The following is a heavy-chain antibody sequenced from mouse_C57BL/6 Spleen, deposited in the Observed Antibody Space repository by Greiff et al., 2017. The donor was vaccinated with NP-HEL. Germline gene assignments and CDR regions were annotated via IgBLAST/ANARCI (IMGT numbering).Heavy chain of an antibody. V-gene: IGHV5-17*01. Sequence: EVQLVESGGGLVKPGGSLKLSCAASGFTFSDYGMHWVRQAPEKGLEWVAYIRSGSSTIYYADTVKGRFTISRDNAKNTLFLQMTSLRSEDTAMYYCARRAVGWYFDVWGTGTTVTVSS. D-gene: IGHD3-3*01. J-gene: IGHJ1*03. CDR3: ARRAVGWYFDV. CDR2: IRSGSSTI. CDR1: GFTFSDYG.